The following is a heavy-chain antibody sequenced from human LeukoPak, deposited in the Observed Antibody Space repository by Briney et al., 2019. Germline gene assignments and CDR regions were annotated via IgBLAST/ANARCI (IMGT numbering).Heavy chain of an antibody. CDR1: GGSISSGGYY. Sequence: SQTLSLTCTVSGGSISSGGYYWSWIRQHPGKGLEWIGYIYYSGSTYYNPSLKSRVTISVDTSKNQFSLKLSSVTAADTAVYYCARDAQELFDAFDIWGQGTMVTVSS. CDR2: IYYSGST. CDR3: ARDAQELFDAFDI. D-gene: IGHD1-26*01. J-gene: IGHJ3*02. V-gene: IGHV4-31*03.